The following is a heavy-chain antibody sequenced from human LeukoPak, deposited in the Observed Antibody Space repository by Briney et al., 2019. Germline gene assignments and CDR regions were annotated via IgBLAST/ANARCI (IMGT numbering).Heavy chain of an antibody. J-gene: IGHJ5*02. CDR3: ARVFNYLYNWFDP. Sequence: ASVKVSCKASGYTFTSYAMHWVRQAPGQRLEWMGWINAGNGNTKYSQKFQGRVTITRDTSTSTAYMELRSLRSDDTAVYYCARVFNYLYNWFDPWGQGTLVTVSS. D-gene: IGHD2/OR15-2a*01. CDR2: INAGNGNT. CDR1: GYTFTSYA. V-gene: IGHV1-3*01.